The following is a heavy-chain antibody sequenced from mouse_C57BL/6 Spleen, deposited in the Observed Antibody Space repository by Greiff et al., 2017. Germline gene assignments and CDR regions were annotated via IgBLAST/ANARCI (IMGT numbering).Heavy chain of an antibody. CDR3: ARERGMITTGYYFDY. D-gene: IGHD2-4*01. Sequence: EVKLVESGGGLVKPGGSLKLSCAASGFTFSSYAMSWVRQTPEKRLEWVATISDGGSYTYYPDNVKGRFTISRDNAKNNLYLQMSHLKSEDTAMYYCARERGMITTGYYFDYWGQGTTLTVSS. CDR2: ISDGGSYT. CDR1: GFTFSSYA. J-gene: IGHJ2*01. V-gene: IGHV5-4*01.